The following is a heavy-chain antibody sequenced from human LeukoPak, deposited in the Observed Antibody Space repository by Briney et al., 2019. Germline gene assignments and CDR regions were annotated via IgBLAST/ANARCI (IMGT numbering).Heavy chain of an antibody. D-gene: IGHD6-25*01. J-gene: IGHJ4*02. Sequence: GGSLRLSCAASGFTLSSHYMSWVRQAPGKGLEWVSVIYSGGRTYYAESVKGRFTISRDNSKNTIYLQKDSMRAEDTAVYHCARGLAAAGSYYFDYWGQGTLVSVSS. CDR1: GFTLSSHY. CDR3: ARGLAAAGSYYFDY. CDR2: IYSGGRT. V-gene: IGHV3-66*01.